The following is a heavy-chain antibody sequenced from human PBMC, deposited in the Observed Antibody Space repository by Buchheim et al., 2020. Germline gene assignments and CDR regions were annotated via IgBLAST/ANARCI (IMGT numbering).Heavy chain of an antibody. CDR2: MCAYNGNT. D-gene: IGHD3-22*01. CDR1: DYTFSNFG. Sequence: QVQLVQSGTEVKKPGASVKVSCKASDYTFSNFGFIWVREAPGQGLEWMGWMCAYNGNTNYAQKFQDRVTMATDTSTSPAYMDLRGRRSDDTAVYYCAGGSGYFSPPDYWGQGTL. CDR3: AGGSGYFSPPDY. V-gene: IGHV1-18*01. J-gene: IGHJ4*02.